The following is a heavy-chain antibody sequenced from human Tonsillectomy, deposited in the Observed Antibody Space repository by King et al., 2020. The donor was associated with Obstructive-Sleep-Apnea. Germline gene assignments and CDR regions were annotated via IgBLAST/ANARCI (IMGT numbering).Heavy chain of an antibody. J-gene: IGHJ4*02. Sequence: VQLVESGGGVVQPGRSLRLSCAASGFTFSSFAMHWVRQAPGKGLEWVALISYDGSNMDYPDSVTGRFTISRDNSKNTVYLQMKSLRPEDAAVYYCARGSGEFDYWGQGTLVTVSS. CDR2: ISYDGSNM. V-gene: IGHV3-30*04. CDR1: GFTFSSFA. D-gene: IGHD3-10*01. CDR3: ARGSGEFDY.